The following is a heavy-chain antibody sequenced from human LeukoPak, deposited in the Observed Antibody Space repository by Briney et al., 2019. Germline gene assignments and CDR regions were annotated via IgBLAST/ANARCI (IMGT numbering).Heavy chain of an antibody. CDR2: ISRSSDYI. V-gene: IGHV3-21*01. CDR3: ARDRYGDSTPLVD. D-gene: IGHD4-17*01. J-gene: IGHJ4*02. Sequence: GGSLRLSCAASGFTFSDYSMDWVRQAPGKGLEWVSCISRSSDYIYYADSAKGRFTISRDNAKNSLYLQMDSLRAEDTAVYYCARDRYGDSTPLVDWGQGTLVTVSS. CDR1: GFTFSDYS.